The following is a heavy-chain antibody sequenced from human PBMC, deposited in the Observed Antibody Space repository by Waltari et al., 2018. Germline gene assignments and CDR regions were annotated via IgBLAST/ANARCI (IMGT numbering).Heavy chain of an antibody. CDR1: GYTFTGYY. Sequence: QVQLVQSGAEVKKPAASVKVSCKASGYTFTGYYMPWVRPAPGQGLEWMGWINPNSGGTNYAQKFQGRVTMTRDTSISTAYMELSRLRSDDTAVYYCATTVVTPPRSAFDIWGQGTMVTVSS. CDR2: INPNSGGT. CDR3: ATTVVTPPRSAFDI. J-gene: IGHJ3*02. D-gene: IGHD4-17*01. V-gene: IGHV1-2*02.